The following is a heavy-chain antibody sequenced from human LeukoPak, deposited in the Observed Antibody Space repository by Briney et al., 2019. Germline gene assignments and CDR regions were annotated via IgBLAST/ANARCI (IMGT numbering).Heavy chain of an antibody. CDR1: GGSISSSSYY. Sequence: SETLSLTCTVSGGSISSSSYYWGWIRQPPGKGLEWIGSIYYSGSTYYNPSLNSRVTISVDTSKNQFSLELSSVTAADTAVYYCARVDTPSIAAFYDAFDIWGQGTLVTVSS. D-gene: IGHD6-6*01. V-gene: IGHV4-39*07. CDR2: IYYSGST. J-gene: IGHJ3*02. CDR3: ARVDTPSIAAFYDAFDI.